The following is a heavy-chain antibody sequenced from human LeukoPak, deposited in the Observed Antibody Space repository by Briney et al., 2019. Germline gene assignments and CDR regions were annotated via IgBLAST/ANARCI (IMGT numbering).Heavy chain of an antibody. J-gene: IGHJ4*02. CDR2: IYQSGSP. D-gene: IGHD3-22*01. CDR1: GGSLSSGDYS. CDR3: ARGPHDSSGYRNFDY. V-gene: IGHV4-30-2*01. Sequence: PSQTLSLTCAVSGGSLSSGDYSWSWIRQPPGKGLEWIGYIYQSGSPYYNPSLKSRVTISVDRSKNQFSLKVNSVTAADTAVYYCARGPHDSSGYRNFDYWGQGTLVSVSS.